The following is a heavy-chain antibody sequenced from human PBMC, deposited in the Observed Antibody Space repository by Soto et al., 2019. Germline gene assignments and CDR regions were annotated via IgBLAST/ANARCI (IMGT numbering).Heavy chain of an antibody. CDR1: GFTFGDYA. CDR2: IRSKAYGGTT. CDR3: TRDLKSSGWYDY. J-gene: IGHJ4*02. Sequence: GGSLRLSCTASGFTFGDYAMSWVRQAPGKGLEWVGFIRSKAYGGTTEYAASVKGRFTISRDDSKSIAYLQMNSLKTEDTAVYYCTRDLKSSGWYDYWGQGTLVTVSS. D-gene: IGHD6-19*01. V-gene: IGHV3-49*04.